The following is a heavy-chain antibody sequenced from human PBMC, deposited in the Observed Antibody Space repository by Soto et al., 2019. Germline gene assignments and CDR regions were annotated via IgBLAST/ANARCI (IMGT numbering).Heavy chain of an antibody. CDR1: GLTISSASYY. D-gene: IGHD6-13*01. CDR2: IYYNGST. J-gene: IGHJ4*02. V-gene: IGHV4-31*03. Sequence: QVLLQESGPGLMKPSQTLSLTCTVSGLTISSASYYWSWIRQHPGKGLEWVGNIYYNGSTYYSPSLKSRVTLWVDTSKNQFSLRLASVTAADMAVYYCARYRISGSWSKFDYWGQGTLVTVSS. CDR3: ARYRISGSWSKFDY.